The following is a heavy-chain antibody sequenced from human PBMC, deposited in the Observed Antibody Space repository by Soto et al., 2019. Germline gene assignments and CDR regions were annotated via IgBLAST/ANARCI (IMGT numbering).Heavy chain of an antibody. J-gene: IGHJ6*03. Sequence: PPGKGLEWIGYIYYSGSTNYNPSLKSRVTISVDTSKNQFSLKLSSVTAADTAVYYCARADGYSSGWYYYYYYMDVWGKGTTVTVSS. D-gene: IGHD6-25*01. CDR2: IYYSGST. CDR3: ARADGYSSGWYYYYYYMDV. V-gene: IGHV4-59*08.